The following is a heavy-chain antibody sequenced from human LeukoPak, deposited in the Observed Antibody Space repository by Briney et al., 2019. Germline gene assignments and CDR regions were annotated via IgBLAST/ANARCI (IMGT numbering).Heavy chain of an antibody. CDR3: ARGGGSGTFDY. V-gene: IGHV3-11*06. D-gene: IGHD3-10*01. CDR1: GFTFSDYY. Sequence: GGSLRLSCAASGFTFSDYYMSWIRQAPGKGLEWVSCSSSSSSYTNYADSVKGRFTISRDNAKNSLYLQMDSLRAEDTAVYYCARGGGSGTFDYWGQGTLVTVSS. CDR2: SSSSSSYT. J-gene: IGHJ4*02.